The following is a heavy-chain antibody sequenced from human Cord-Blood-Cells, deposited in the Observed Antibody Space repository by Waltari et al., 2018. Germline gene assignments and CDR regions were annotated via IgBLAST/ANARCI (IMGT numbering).Heavy chain of an antibody. CDR1: GFSLSTSGMC. D-gene: IGHD6-6*01. J-gene: IGHJ6*02. Sequence: QVTLRESGPALVKPTQTLTLTCTFSGFSLSTSGMCVSWIRQPPGKALEWLALIDWDDDKYYSTSLKTRLTISKDTSKNPVVLTMTNMDPVDTATYYCARIVRYSSSYYYYGMDVWGQGTTVTVSS. CDR2: IDWDDDK. V-gene: IGHV2-70*01. CDR3: ARIVRYSSSYYYYGMDV.